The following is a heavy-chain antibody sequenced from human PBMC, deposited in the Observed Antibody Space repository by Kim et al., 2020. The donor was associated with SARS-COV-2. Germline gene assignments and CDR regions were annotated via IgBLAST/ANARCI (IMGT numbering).Heavy chain of an antibody. CDR3: ARARYRGGVMVIHLYYFDY. J-gene: IGHJ4*02. D-gene: IGHD3-16*01. CDR1: GYTFTSYD. Sequence: ASVKVSCKASGYTFTSYDINWVRQATGQGLEWMGWMNPNSGNTGYAQKFQGRVTMTRNTSISTAYMELSSLRSEDTAVYYCARARYRGGVMVIHLYYFDYWGQGTLVTVSS. CDR2: MNPNSGNT. V-gene: IGHV1-8*01.